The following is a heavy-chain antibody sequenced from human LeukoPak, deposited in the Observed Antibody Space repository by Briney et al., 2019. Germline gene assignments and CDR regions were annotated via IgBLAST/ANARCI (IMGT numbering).Heavy chain of an antibody. D-gene: IGHD4-17*01. V-gene: IGHV3-30*18. Sequence: GGSLRLSCAASGFTFSSYWMHWVRQAPGKGLEWVAVISYDGSNKYYADSVKGRFTISRDNSKNTLYLQMNSLRAEDTAVYYCAKDYGDYFFDYWGQGTLVTVSS. CDR2: ISYDGSNK. CDR1: GFTFSSYW. J-gene: IGHJ4*02. CDR3: AKDYGDYFFDY.